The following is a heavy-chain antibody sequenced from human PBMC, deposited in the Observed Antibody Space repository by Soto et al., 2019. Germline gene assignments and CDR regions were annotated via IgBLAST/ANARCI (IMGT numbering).Heavy chain of an antibody. Sequence: PSETLSLTCAVYGGSFSGYYWSWIRQPPGKGLEWIGEINHSGSTNYNPSLKSRVTISVDTSKNQFSLKLSSVTAADTAVYYCARGIAAASHAEYFQHWGQGTLVTVSS. V-gene: IGHV4-34*01. D-gene: IGHD6-13*01. CDR1: GGSFSGYY. CDR3: ARGIAAASHAEYFQH. J-gene: IGHJ1*01. CDR2: INHSGST.